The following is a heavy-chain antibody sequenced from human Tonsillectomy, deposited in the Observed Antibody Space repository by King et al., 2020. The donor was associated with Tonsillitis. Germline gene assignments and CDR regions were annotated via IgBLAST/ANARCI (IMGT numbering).Heavy chain of an antibody. J-gene: IGHJ4*02. V-gene: IGHV4-59*01. Sequence: VQLQESGPGLVKPSETLSLTCTVSSDSISNYYWHWIRQPPGKGLEWIAFIYHTGSTSYNPSLKSRVTISIDTSKNQFSLILNSVTSADTAVYYCAREYSSFDYRGRGNLVTVSS. CDR1: SDSISNYY. CDR3: AREYSSFDY. D-gene: IGHD6-13*01. CDR2: IYHTGST.